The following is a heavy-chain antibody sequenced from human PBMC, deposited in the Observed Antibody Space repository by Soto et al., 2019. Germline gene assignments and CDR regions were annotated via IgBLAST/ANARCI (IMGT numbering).Heavy chain of an antibody. J-gene: IGHJ4*02. D-gene: IGHD5-18*01. CDR3: AREVERGYSYGYLEY. CDR1: GYTFTSYY. CDR2: INPSGGST. Sequence: QVQLVQSGAEVKKPEASVKVSCKASGYTFTSYYMHWVRQAPGQGPEWMGIINPSGGSTSYAQKLQGRVTMTRDTTTSTVYMELSSLRSDDTAVYYCAREVERGYSYGYLEYWGQGTLVTVSS. V-gene: IGHV1-46*01.